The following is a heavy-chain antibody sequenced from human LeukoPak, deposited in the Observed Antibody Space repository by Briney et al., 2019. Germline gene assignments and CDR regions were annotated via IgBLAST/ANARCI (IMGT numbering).Heavy chain of an antibody. CDR2: INAGNGNT. CDR1: GYTFTSYA. V-gene: IGHV1-3*01. Sequence: ASVKVSCKASGYTFTSYAMHWVRQAPGQRLEWMGWINAGNGNTKYSQKFQGRVTITRDTSASTAYMELSSLRSEDTAVYYCARCIAVAGHIDYWGQGTLVTVSS. CDR3: ARCIAVAGHIDY. J-gene: IGHJ4*02. D-gene: IGHD6-19*01.